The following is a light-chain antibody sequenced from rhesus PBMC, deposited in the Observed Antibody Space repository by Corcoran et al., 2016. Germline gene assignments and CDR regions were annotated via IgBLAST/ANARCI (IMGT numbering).Light chain of an antibody. Sequence: DIQMSQSPSSLSAPVGDRVTITCRASQDISRYLNWYQQKPGRAPKLLINYANSLASGVPARFSGSGSGTDFTRPISSLEPEDFASYHCHQGNSIPFSFGQGAKVEIK. CDR2: YAN. CDR3: HQGNSIPFS. J-gene: IGKJ2*01. V-gene: IGKV1-32*02. CDR1: QDISRY.